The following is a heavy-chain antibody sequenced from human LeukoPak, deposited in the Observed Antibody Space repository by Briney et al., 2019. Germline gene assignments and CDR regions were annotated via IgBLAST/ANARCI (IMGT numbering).Heavy chain of an antibody. D-gene: IGHD2-2*02. Sequence: PGGSLRLSCAASGFTFSSYSMNWVRQAPGKGLEWVSSISSSSSYIYYADSVKGRFTISRDNAKNSLYLQMNSLRAEDTAVYYCVRDDYCSSTSCYTGRGVGYYYGMDVWGQGTTVTVSS. V-gene: IGHV3-21*01. CDR1: GFTFSSYS. CDR3: VRDDYCSSTSCYTGRGVGYYYGMDV. CDR2: ISSSSSYI. J-gene: IGHJ6*02.